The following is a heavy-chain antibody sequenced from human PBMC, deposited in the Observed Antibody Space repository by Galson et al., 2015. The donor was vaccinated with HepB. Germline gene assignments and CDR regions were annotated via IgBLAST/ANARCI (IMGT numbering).Heavy chain of an antibody. J-gene: IGHJ4*02. V-gene: IGHV5-51*01. Sequence: QSGAEVKKPGESLKISFEGSGYSFSTYWIGWVRQMPGKGLEWMGIIYPGDSDTRYSPSFQGQVTISADKSISTAYLQWISLKASDTAMYYCATGGYCSASSCYSSFDYWGQGTLVTVSS. D-gene: IGHD2-15*01. CDR1: GYSFSTYW. CDR3: ATGGYCSASSCYSSFDY. CDR2: IYPGDSDT.